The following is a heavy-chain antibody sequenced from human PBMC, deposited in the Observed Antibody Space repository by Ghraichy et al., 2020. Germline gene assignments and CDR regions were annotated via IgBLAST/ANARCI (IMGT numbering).Heavy chain of an antibody. D-gene: IGHD3-16*01. CDR2: IYYSGST. CDR1: GGSISSYY. CDR3: ARDLGAGGYYYYGMDV. J-gene: IGHJ6*02. Sequence: SETLSLTCTVSGGSISSYYWSWIRQPPGKGLEWIGYIYYSGSTNYNPSLKSRVTISVDTSKNQFSLKLSSVTAADTAVYYCARDLGAGGYYYYGMDVWGQGTTVTVSS. V-gene: IGHV4-59*01.